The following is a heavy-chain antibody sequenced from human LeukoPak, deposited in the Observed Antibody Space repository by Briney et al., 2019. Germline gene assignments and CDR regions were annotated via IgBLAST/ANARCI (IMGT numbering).Heavy chain of an antibody. CDR3: AKGSSTSCFN. CDR1: GFTFSSYW. V-gene: IGHV3-74*01. J-gene: IGHJ4*02. CDR2: VHNEGSAT. Sequence: PGGSLRLSCAASGFTFSSYWTHWVRQAPGEGLVWVSRVHNEGSATSYADSVKGRFTISRDNAKNTLYLQMNSLRAEDTAVYYCAKGSSTSCFNWGQGTLVTVSS. D-gene: IGHD2-2*01.